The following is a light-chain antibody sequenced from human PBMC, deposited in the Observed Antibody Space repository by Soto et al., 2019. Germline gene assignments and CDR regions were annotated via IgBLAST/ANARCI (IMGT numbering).Light chain of an antibody. V-gene: IGKV3-20*01. CDR2: GAS. CDR3: QQYGSSPYT. J-gene: IGKJ2*01. Sequence: EIVLTQSPGTLSLSPGERAALSCRASQSLSSNYLAWYQQKPGQAPRLLIYGASNTAPGIPDRFSGRGSGTDFILTISRLEPEDFAVYYCQQYGSSPYTFGQGTKLEIK. CDR1: QSLSSNY.